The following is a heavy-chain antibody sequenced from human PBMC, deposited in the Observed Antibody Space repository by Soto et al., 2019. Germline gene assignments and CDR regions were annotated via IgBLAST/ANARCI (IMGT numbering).Heavy chain of an antibody. CDR3: VSGQDSRVYSVFDN. J-gene: IGHJ4*02. D-gene: IGHD3-22*01. Sequence: EVQLVESGGGSVQPGGSLRLSCAASGFTLNSFFMHWVRHAPGKGLMWVARINNDGSSTTDADSVKGRFTSSRDNAKKRLYLNMARRRAAETAMYSWVSGQDSRVYSVFDNWGQGAQVTVSS. V-gene: IGHV3-74*01. CDR1: GFTLNSFF. CDR2: INNDGSST.